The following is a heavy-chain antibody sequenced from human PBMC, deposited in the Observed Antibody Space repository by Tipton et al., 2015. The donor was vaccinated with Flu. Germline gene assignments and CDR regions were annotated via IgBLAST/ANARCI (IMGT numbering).Heavy chain of an antibody. V-gene: IGHV4-38-2*02. Sequence: TLSLTCTVSGYSISSGYYWGWIRQPPGKGLEWIGSIYYSGSTYYNPSLKSRVTISVDTSKNQFSLKLSSVTAADTAVYYCARVPYYYYYGMDVWGQGTTVTVSS. CDR1: GYSISSGYY. CDR3: ARVPYYYYYGMDV. J-gene: IGHJ6*02. CDR2: IYYSGST.